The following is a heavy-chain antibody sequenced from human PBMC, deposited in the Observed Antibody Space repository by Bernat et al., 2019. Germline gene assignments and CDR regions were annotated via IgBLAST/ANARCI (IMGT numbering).Heavy chain of an antibody. J-gene: IGHJ3*02. CDR1: GGTFSSYA. CDR3: ARGGLGHCSSTSCSTRDAFDI. D-gene: IGHD2-2*01. V-gene: IGHV1-69*06. CDR2: IIPIFGTA. Sequence: QVQLVQSGAEVKKPGSSVKVSCKASGGTFSSYAISWVRQAPGQGLEWMGGIIPIFGTANYAQKFQGRVTITAEKSTSTAYMELSSLRSEDTAVYYCARGGLGHCSSTSCSTRDAFDIWGQGTMVTVSS.